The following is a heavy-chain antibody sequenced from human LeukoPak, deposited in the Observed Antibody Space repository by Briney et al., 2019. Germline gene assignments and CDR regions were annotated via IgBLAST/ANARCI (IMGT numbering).Heavy chain of an antibody. D-gene: IGHD6-19*01. J-gene: IGHJ4*02. CDR1: GGSISSGGSY. Sequence: PSETLSLTCTVSGGSISSGGSYWSWLRQHPGKGLEWIGYIYYTGSTYYNPSLKSRVTISVDTSKNQFSLKLTSVTAADTAVYFCAREPGLGYSSGPLDYWGQGTLVTVSS. V-gene: IGHV4-31*03. CDR2: IYYTGST. CDR3: AREPGLGYSSGPLDY.